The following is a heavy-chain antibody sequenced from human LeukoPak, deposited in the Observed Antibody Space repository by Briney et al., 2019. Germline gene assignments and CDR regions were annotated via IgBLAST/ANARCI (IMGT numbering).Heavy chain of an antibody. D-gene: IGHD2-2*01. J-gene: IGHJ4*02. CDR1: GYTFTSYY. CDR2: INPSGGST. CDR3: ARGGSIVVVPAAADY. V-gene: IGHV1-46*01. Sequence: ASVKVSCKASGYTFTSYYMHWVRQAPGQGLERMGIINPSGGSTSYAQKFQGRVTMTRDTSTSTVYMELSSLRSEDTAVYYCARGGSIVVVPAAADYWGQGTLVTVSS.